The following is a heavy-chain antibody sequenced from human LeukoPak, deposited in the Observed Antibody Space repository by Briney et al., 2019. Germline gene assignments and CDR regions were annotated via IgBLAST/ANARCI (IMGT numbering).Heavy chain of an antibody. V-gene: IGHV3-21*01. CDR3: ARDSGMAAAGTGFDY. Sequence: PGGSLRLSCAASGFTFSTYTMNWVRQAPGKGLEWVSSLRSTSSSMYYADSMKGRFTISRDNAKNSVYLQMSSLRAEDTAVYYCARDSGMAAAGTGFDYWGQGTLVTVSS. D-gene: IGHD6-13*01. CDR2: LRSTSSSM. J-gene: IGHJ4*02. CDR1: GFTFSTYT.